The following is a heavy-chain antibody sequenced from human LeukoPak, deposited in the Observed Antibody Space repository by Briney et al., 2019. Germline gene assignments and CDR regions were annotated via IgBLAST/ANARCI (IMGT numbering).Heavy chain of an antibody. J-gene: IGHJ5*02. CDR3: ARRLGDIVVVGNWFDP. CDR2: IYYSGST. CDR1: GGSISSSSYY. Sequence: PSETLSLTCTVSGGSISSSSYYWGWIRQPPGKGLEWIGSIYYSGSTYYNPSLKSRVTISVDTSKNQFSLKLRSVTAADTAVYYCARRLGDIVVVGNWFDPWGQGTLVTVSS. D-gene: IGHD2-2*01. V-gene: IGHV4-39*01.